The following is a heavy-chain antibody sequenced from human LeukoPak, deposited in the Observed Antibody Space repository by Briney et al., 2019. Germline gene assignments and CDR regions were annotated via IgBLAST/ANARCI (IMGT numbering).Heavy chain of an antibody. D-gene: IGHD2-15*01. CDR3: AANPLYCSGGSCYWFDP. CDR2: ISWNSGSI. Sequence: GRSLRLSCAASGFTFDDYAMHWVRQAPGKGLECVSGISWNSGSIGYADSVKGRFTISRDNAKNSLYLQMNSLRAEDTALYYCAANPLYCSGGSCYWFDPWGQGTLVTVSS. CDR1: GFTFDDYA. V-gene: IGHV3-9*01. J-gene: IGHJ5*02.